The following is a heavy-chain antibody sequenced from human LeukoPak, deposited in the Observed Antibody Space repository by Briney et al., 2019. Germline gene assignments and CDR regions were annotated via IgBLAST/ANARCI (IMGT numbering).Heavy chain of an antibody. D-gene: IGHD5-12*01. J-gene: IGHJ4*02. CDR2: IYYSGST. CDR1: GGSISSYY. CDR3: ARAHGYGQKFDY. Sequence: SETLSLTCTVPGGSISSYYWSWIRQPPGKGLEWIGYIYYSGSTNYNPSLKSRVTISVDTSKNQFSLKLSSVTAADTAVYYCARAHGYGQKFDYWGQGTLVTVSS. V-gene: IGHV4-59*01.